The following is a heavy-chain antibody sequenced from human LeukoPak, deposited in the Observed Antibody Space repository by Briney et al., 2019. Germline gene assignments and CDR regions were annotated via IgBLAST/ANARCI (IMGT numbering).Heavy chain of an antibody. CDR1: GFTFSSYA. J-gene: IGHJ4*02. CDR3: AKVVPTYYYDSSGYSHFDY. D-gene: IGHD3-22*01. V-gene: IGHV3-23*01. CDR2: ISGSGGST. Sequence: PGGSLRLSCAASGFTFSSYAMSWVRQAPGKGLEWVSAISGSGGSTYYADSVKGRFTISRDNSKNTLYLQMNSLRAEDTAVYYCAKVVPTYYYDSSGYSHFDYWGQGTLVTVSS.